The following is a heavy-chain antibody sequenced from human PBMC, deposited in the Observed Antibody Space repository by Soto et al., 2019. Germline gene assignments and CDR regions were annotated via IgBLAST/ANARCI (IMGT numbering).Heavy chain of an antibody. D-gene: IGHD3-16*02. CDR2: IYYSGST. V-gene: IGHV4-31*03. Sequence: SETLSLTCTVSGGSISSGGYYWSWIRQHPGKGLEWIGYIYYSGSTYYNPSLKSRVTISVDTSKNQFSLKLSSVTAADTAVYYCARGRFSYYDYVWGSYRSFDYWGQGTLVTVSS. CDR1: GGSISSGGYY. CDR3: ARGRFSYYDYVWGSYRSFDY. J-gene: IGHJ4*02.